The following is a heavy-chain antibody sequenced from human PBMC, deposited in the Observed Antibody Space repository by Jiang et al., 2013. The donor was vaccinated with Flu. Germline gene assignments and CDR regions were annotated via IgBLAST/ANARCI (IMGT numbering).Heavy chain of an antibody. V-gene: IGHV1-2*02. J-gene: IGHJ5*02. CDR3: ARDVADTSSSVWFDP. CDR1: GYTFTDYY. D-gene: IGHD5-18*01. Sequence: SGAEVKKPGASVKVSCKASGYTFTDYYTNWVRQAPGQRLEWMGWINPNGGDTNYAQKFEGRVTMTRDTPISTAYMELSRLTSDDTAVYYCARDVADTSSSVWFDPWGQGTLVTVSS. CDR2: INPNGGDT.